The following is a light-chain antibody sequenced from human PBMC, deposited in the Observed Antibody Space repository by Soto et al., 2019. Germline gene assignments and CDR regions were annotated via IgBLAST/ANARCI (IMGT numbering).Light chain of an antibody. CDR3: QQYNSHWT. CDR2: AAS. V-gene: IGKV1-5*01. Sequence: DIQMTQSPSTLPASVGDRVTITCRASQSISNWLAWYQQKPGKAPKLLIYAASSLQSGVPSRFSGSGSGTEFTLTISSLQPDDFATYYCQQYNSHWTFGQGTKVDIK. J-gene: IGKJ1*01. CDR1: QSISNW.